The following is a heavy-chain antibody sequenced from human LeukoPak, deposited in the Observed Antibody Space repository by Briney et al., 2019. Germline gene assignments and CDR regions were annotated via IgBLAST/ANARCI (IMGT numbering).Heavy chain of an antibody. Sequence: SETLSLTCSVSSGSVRSNYYSWSLIRQAPGKGLEWVGGLDDSGNTYYNPSLKSRLTMSVDTSKNHFSLNLKSVAAADTSVYYCARRLRIGAAEWFDPWGQGIMVTVSS. J-gene: IGHJ5*02. D-gene: IGHD2-15*01. CDR3: ARRLRIGAAEWFDP. V-gene: IGHV4-39*02. CDR1: SGSVRSNYYS. CDR2: LDDSGNT.